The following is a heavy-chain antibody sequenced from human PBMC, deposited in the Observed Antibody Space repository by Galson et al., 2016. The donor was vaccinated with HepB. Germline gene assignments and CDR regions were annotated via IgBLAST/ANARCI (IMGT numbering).Heavy chain of an antibody. J-gene: IGHJ6*02. CDR3: ARRHASGGLDV. V-gene: IGHV1-2*02. CDR1: GYTINTYY. D-gene: IGHD6-19*01. Sequence: SVKVSCKASGYTINTYYIHWVRQAPGQGLEWMGWINPNSGGTNYPQTFQGRVTTSSDMSINTAYMGLTSLIPDDTAVYFCARRHASGGLDVWGQGTTVTVSS. CDR2: INPNSGGT.